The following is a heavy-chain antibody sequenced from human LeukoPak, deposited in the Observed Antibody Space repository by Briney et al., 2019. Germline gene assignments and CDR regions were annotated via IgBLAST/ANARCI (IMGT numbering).Heavy chain of an antibody. Sequence: SETLSLTCAVYGGSFSGYYWSWIRQPPGKGLEWIGEINHSGSTNYNPSLKSRLTISVDTSKNQFSLKLRSVTAADTAVYYCARRIAVAAQGSYFQHWGQGTLVTVSS. CDR2: INHSGST. J-gene: IGHJ1*01. CDR1: GGSFSGYY. V-gene: IGHV4-34*01. CDR3: ARRIAVAAQGSYFQH. D-gene: IGHD6-19*01.